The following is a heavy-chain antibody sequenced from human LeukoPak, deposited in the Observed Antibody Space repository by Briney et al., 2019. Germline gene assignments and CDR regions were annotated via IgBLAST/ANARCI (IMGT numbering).Heavy chain of an antibody. J-gene: IGHJ4*02. Sequence: KPSETLSLTCTVSGGSISSSSYYWGWIRQPPGKGLEWIGSIYYSGSTYYNPSLKSRVTISVDTSKNQFSLKLSSVTAADTAVYYCARLLGLWQSRDYWGQGTLVTVSS. CDR2: IYYSGST. V-gene: IGHV4-39*01. CDR1: GGSISSSSYY. CDR3: ARLLGLWQSRDY. D-gene: IGHD6-19*01.